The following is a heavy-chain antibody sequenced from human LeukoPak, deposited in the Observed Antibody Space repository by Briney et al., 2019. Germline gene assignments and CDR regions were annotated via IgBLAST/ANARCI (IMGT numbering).Heavy chain of an antibody. CDR1: GFVFSNCG. D-gene: IGHD2-15*01. CDR3: AKEYCSGGTRCYSTFDY. V-gene: IGHV3-30*18. Sequence: GGSLRLSCAASGFVFSNCGMHWVRQAPGKGLEWVAVISYDSRNKYYGDSAKGRFTISRDNSKNTVYLQMNSLRADDTAIYYCAKEYCSGGTRCYSTFDYWGQGTLVTVSS. CDR2: ISYDSRNK. J-gene: IGHJ4*02.